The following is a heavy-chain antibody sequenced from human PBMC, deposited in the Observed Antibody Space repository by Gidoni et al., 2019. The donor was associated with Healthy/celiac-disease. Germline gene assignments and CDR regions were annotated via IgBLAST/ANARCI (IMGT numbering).Heavy chain of an antibody. J-gene: IGHJ4*02. CDR2: IIPIFGTA. D-gene: IGHD3-16*01. V-gene: IGHV1-69*06. CDR1: GGTFSSYA. CDR3: ARGGEGAFGYFDY. Sequence: QVQLVQSGAAVKKPGSSVKVSCKASGGTFSSYAISWVRQAPGQGLEWMGGIIPIFGTANYAQKFQGRCTITAEKSTSTAYMELSSLRSEDTAVYYCARGGEGAFGYFDYWGQGTLVTVSS.